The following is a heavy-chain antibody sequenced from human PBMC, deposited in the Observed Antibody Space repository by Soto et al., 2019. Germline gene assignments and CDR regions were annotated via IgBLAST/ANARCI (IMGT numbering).Heavy chain of an antibody. V-gene: IGHV3-9*01. J-gene: IGHJ4*02. D-gene: IGHD2-15*01. CDR2: ISWNSGSI. Sequence: DVQLVESGGGLVQPGRSLRLSCAVSGFSLEDYAMHWVRQAPGKGLEWVSGISWNSGSIGYADSVKGRFTISRDNAKNSLYLQMNSLRAEDTAVYYCAKVYGSGSFDHWGQGTLVTVSS. CDR3: AKVYGSGSFDH. CDR1: GFSLEDYA.